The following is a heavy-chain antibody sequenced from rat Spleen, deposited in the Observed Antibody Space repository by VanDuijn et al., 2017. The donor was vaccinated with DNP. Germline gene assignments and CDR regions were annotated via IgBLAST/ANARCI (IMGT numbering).Heavy chain of an antibody. Sequence: EVQVVESGGGLVQPKGSLKLSCAASGFDFNSYVMSWVRQAPGKGLDWVASIDIKTHNYATLYADSVEERFTISRDDSQRLVYLQLNNLKTEDTALYYCTGFDYSGQGVMVPVSS. CDR2: IDIKTHNYAT. CDR3: TGFDY. CDR1: GFDFNSYV. J-gene: IGHJ2*01. V-gene: IGHV10-4*01.